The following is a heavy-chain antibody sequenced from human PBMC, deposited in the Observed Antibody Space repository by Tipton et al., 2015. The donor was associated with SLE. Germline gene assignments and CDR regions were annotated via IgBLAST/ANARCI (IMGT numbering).Heavy chain of an antibody. CDR1: NGSISRSSYY. CDR3: AGRRTGYRDAFDI. CDR2: IYYSGSTT. Sequence: TLSLTCSVSNGSISRSSYYWGWIRQPPGKGLEWIASIYYSGSTTYYNPPLNSRVTISVDTSNNQFSLLRTSVSAPDTAVYYCAGRRTGYRDAFDICGQGTMVTVSS. V-gene: IGHV4-39*01. J-gene: IGHJ3*02. D-gene: IGHD5-12*01.